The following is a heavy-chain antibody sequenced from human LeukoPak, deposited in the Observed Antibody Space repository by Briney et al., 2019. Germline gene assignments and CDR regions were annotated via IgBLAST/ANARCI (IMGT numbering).Heavy chain of an antibody. V-gene: IGHV3-7*01. CDR1: GFTFSSYW. CDR2: IKRDGSEK. Sequence: GGSLRLSCAASGFTFSSYWMSWVRQAPGKGLEWVANIKRDGSEKYYVDSVKGRFTISRDNAKKSLYLQMNSLRAEDTAVYYCARTSNFDFWSGPYYYFYYMDVWGKGTTVTVSS. D-gene: IGHD3-3*01. J-gene: IGHJ6*03. CDR3: ARTSNFDFWSGPYYYFYYMDV.